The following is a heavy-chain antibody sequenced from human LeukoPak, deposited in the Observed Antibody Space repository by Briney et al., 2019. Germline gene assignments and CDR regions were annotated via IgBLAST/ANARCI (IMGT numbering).Heavy chain of an antibody. CDR2: ISGYNGDT. CDR3: ARGQGLRLWDY. V-gene: IGHV1-18*01. Sequence: ASVKVSCKASGYTFTSYDINWVRQATGQGLEWMGWISGYNGDTHYAQKLQGRVTMTTDTSTSTAYMELRSLRSDDTAVYYCARGQGLRLWDYWGQGTLVTVSS. J-gene: IGHJ4*02. CDR1: GYTFTSYD. D-gene: IGHD5-12*01.